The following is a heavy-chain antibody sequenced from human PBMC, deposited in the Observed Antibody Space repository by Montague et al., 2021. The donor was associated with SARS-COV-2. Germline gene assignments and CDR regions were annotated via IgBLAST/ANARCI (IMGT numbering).Heavy chain of an antibody. J-gene: IGHJ4*02. CDR1: GDSISSYY. V-gene: IGHV4-59*08. CDR3: ARGQLWFDY. Sequence: SETLSLTCTVSGDSISSYYWSWIRQSPGKGLEWIGYIYYSGSTNYNSSLKSRVTISVDTSKNQFSLKLRSVTAADTAVYYCARGQLWFDYWGQGTLVTVSS. CDR2: IYYSGST. D-gene: IGHD5-18*01.